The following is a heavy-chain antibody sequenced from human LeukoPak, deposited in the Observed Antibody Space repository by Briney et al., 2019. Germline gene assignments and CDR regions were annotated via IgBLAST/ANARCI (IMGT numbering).Heavy chain of an antibody. Sequence: GGSLRLSCAASGFXVSSNYMTWVRQAPGKGLEWVSVIYSDGATYYADSVKGRFTISRDISKNMLYLQMNSLRAEDTAVYYCARHYSGTYRLMDYWGQGILVTVSS. CDR1: GFXVSSNY. V-gene: IGHV3-53*01. CDR2: IYSDGAT. J-gene: IGHJ4*02. D-gene: IGHD1-26*01. CDR3: ARHYSGTYRLMDY.